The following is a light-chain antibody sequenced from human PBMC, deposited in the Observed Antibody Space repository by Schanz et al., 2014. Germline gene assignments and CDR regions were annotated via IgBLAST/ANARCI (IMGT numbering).Light chain of an antibody. V-gene: IGKV1-39*01. CDR3: QQSYSTPPVT. CDR2: DAS. CDR1: QRISHW. J-gene: IGKJ5*01. Sequence: DIQMTQSPSTLSASVGDRVTITCRASQRISHWLAWYQQKPGKAPKLLIYDASSLQTGVPSRFSGSGSGTDFTLTISSLQPEDFATYYCQQSYSTPPVTFGQGTRLEIK.